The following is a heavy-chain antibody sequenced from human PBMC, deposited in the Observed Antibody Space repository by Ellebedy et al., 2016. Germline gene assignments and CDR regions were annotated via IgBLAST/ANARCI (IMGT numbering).Heavy chain of an antibody. D-gene: IGHD1-14*01. CDR2: IYAGDSDP. CDR1: GDSLTVYW. V-gene: IGHV5-51*01. Sequence: GESLKISCQYSGDSLTVYWIGWVRQMPGKGLEWMGLIYAGDSDPKYSPSFQGHVTFSVDRSINTAYLQWTSLKAADSATYYCAHGGAGSGTTSLFYWGQGTLVTVSS. J-gene: IGHJ4*02. CDR3: AHGGAGSGTTSLFY.